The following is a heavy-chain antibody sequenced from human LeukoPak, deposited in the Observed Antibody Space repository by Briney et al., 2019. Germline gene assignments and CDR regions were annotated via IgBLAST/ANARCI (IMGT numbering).Heavy chain of an antibody. CDR1: GFTFSSYG. CDR2: ISYDGSNK. D-gene: IGHD3-22*01. Sequence: EGSLRLSCAASGFTFSSYGMHWVRQAPGKGLEWVAVISYDGSNKYYVDSVKGRFTISRDNSKNTLYLQMNSLRAEDTAVYYCAKLDSSGYYGFDYWGQGTLVTVSS. CDR3: AKLDSSGYYGFDY. J-gene: IGHJ4*02. V-gene: IGHV3-30*18.